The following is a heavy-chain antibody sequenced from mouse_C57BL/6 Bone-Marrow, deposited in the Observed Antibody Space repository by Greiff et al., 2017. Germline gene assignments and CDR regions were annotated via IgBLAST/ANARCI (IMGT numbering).Heavy chain of an antibody. D-gene: IGHD3-3*01. CDR1: GFTFSSYA. CDR3: ARDRGGDY. J-gene: IGHJ4*01. Sequence: EVQVVESGGGLVKPGGSLKLSCAASGFTFSSYAMSWVRQTPEKRLEWVATISDGGSYTYYPANVKGRFTISRDNAKNNRYLQMSHLKSEDTAMYYCARDRGGDYWGQGTSVTVSS. CDR2: ISDGGSYT. V-gene: IGHV5-4*01.